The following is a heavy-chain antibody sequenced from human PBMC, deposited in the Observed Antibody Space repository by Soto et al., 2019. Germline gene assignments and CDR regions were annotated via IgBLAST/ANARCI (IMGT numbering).Heavy chain of an antibody. CDR1: GFTFSSYG. D-gene: IGHD4-17*01. CDR3: ASVPLGSIGDYVLDY. CDR2: IWYDGSNK. Sequence: QVQLVESGGGVVQPGRSLRLSCAASGFTFSSYGMHWVRQAPGKGLEWVAVIWYDGSNKYYADSVKGRFTISRDNSKNTLYLQMNSLRAEDTAVYYCASVPLGSIGDYVLDYWGQGTLVTVSS. V-gene: IGHV3-33*01. J-gene: IGHJ4*02.